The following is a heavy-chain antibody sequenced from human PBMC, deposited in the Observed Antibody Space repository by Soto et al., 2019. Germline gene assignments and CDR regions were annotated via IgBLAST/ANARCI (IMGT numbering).Heavy chain of an antibody. CDR3: ARHYICRGGDCYYYGMDV. J-gene: IGHJ6*02. D-gene: IGHD3-16*01. V-gene: IGHV5-10-1*01. CDR1: GYSFTKYW. CDR2: IDPSDSYI. Sequence: GESLKISCKGSGYSFTKYWISWVRQMPGKGLEWMGRIDPSDSYINYSPSFQGHVTISADKSINTAYLQWSSLRASDTAIYYCARHYICRGGDCYYYGMDVWGQETTVTVSS.